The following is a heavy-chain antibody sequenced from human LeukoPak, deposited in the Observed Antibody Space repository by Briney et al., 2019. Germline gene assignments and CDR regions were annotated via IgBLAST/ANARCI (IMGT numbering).Heavy chain of an antibody. V-gene: IGHV3-48*03. D-gene: IGHD3-10*02. Sequence: GGSLRLSCAASGFTLSSYEMNWVRQAPGKGLEWVSYMSSSGNSKHYADSVKGRFTISRDNAKNSLYLQMNSLRAEDTAVYYCVELGITMIGGVWGKGTTVTISS. CDR1: GFTLSSYE. CDR2: MSSSGNSK. CDR3: VELGITMIGGV. J-gene: IGHJ6*04.